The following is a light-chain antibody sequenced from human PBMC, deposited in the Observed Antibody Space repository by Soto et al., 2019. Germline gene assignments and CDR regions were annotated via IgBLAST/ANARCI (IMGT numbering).Light chain of an antibody. V-gene: IGKV1-12*01. CDR1: QGISSW. Sequence: DIQMTQSPSSVSASLGDRVTIISRASQGISSWLAWYQQKTGKAPKLLIYAASSLPSGVPSRFRGSGSGTDFTLTISRLQPEDFSTYYCQQANSFPLTFGGGTKVDIK. CDR2: AAS. J-gene: IGKJ4*01. CDR3: QQANSFPLT.